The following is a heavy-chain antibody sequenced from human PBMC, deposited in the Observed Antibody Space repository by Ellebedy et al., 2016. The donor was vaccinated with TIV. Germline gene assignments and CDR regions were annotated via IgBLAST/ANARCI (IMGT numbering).Heavy chain of an antibody. CDR3: ARRGSYGDYAVQVNSWFDR. CDR2: IYQDGSAQ. V-gene: IGHV3-7*01. Sequence: GGSLRLSCAASGFSFRSYWMSWVRQAPGKGLEWVANIYQDGSAQYYVDSVKGRLTIPRDNAKNSLFLQMNSLRVEDTAVYYCARRGSYGDYAVQVNSWFDRWGRGTLVTVAS. D-gene: IGHD4-17*01. CDR1: GFSFRSYW. J-gene: IGHJ5*02.